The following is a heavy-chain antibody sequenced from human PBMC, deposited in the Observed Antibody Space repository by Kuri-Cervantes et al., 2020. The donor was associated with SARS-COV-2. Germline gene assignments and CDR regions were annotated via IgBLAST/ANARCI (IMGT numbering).Heavy chain of an antibody. CDR2: INHSGST. V-gene: IGHV4-34*01. CDR3: ARGRVWVPDY. CDR1: GGSFSGYY. D-gene: IGHD2-8*01. J-gene: IGHJ4*02. Sequence: ESLKISCAVYGGSFSGYYWSWIRQPPGKGLEWIGEINHSGSTNYNPSLKSRVTISVDTSKNQFSLKLSSVTAADTAVYYCARGRVWVPDYWGQGTLVTVSS.